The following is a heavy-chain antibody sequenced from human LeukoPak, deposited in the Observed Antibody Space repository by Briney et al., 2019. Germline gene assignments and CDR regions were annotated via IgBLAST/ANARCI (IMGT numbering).Heavy chain of an antibody. V-gene: IGHV1-2*02. CDR2: IYPNNSGT. Sequence: ASVNLCCNASGYSFTCYYFHWLRQAPAQGLELKGLIYPNNSGTNYAEEFEGRVTRTKNTYITTTQMEMSRLISDATDIYYCARELNCFDFWGQGTLLTVSS. CDR1: GYSFTCYY. CDR3: ARELNCFDF. J-gene: IGHJ4*02.